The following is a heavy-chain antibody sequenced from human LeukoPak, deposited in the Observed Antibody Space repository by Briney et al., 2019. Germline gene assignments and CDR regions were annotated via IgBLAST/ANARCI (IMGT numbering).Heavy chain of an antibody. V-gene: IGHV3-30*18. CDR3: AKEEWLRSIHRYYYYYYYMDV. CDR1: GFTFSSYG. D-gene: IGHD5-12*01. J-gene: IGHJ6*03. CDR2: ISYDGSNK. Sequence: GGSLRLSCAASGFTFSSYGMHWVRQAPGKGLEWVAVISYDGSNKYYADSVKGRFTISRDNSKNTLYLQMNSLRAEDTAVYYCAKEEWLRSIHRYYYYYYYMDVWGKGTTVTISS.